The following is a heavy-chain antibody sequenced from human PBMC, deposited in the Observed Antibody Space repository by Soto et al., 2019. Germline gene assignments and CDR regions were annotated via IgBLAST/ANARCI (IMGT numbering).Heavy chain of an antibody. CDR3: ARNRLLWYEDFDP. CDR1: GYSFKTYS. D-gene: IGHD3-10*01. V-gene: IGHV1-3*01. J-gene: IGHJ5*02. Sequence: GASVKVSCKASGYSFKTYSIHWVRQAPGQRLEWMGSINAGSGDTKYSPHFQGRVTITRDTTATTAYMELRSLRSEGTAVYYCARNRLLWYEDFDPWGQGTLVTSPQ. CDR2: INAGSGDT.